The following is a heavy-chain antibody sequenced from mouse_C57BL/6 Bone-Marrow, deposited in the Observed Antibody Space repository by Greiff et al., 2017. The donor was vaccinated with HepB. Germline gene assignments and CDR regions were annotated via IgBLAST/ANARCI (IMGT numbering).Heavy chain of an antibody. CDR3: ARAYYKGYFDY. Sequence: VMLVESGAEVARPGASVKLSCKASGYTFTSYGISWVKQRTGQGLEWIGEIYPRSGNTYYNEKFKGKATLTADKSSSTAYMELRSLTSEDSAVYFCARAYYKGYFDYWGQGTTLTASS. CDR1: GYTFTSYG. V-gene: IGHV1-81*01. D-gene: IGHD2-12*01. J-gene: IGHJ2*01. CDR2: IYPRSGNT.